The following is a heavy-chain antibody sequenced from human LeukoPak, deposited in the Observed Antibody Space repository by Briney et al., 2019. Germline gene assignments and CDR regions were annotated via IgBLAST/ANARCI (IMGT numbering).Heavy chain of an antibody. D-gene: IGHD4-17*01. J-gene: IGHJ2*01. CDR1: GFSFSSYA. Sequence: GGSLRLSCAASGFSFSSYAMRWVRQAPGKGLEYVSAISSNGGSTYYANSVKGRFTSSRDNSKNTLYLQMGSLRAEDMAVYYCARESLDYGDYVWYFDLWGRGTLVTVSS. V-gene: IGHV3-64*01. CDR3: ARESLDYGDYVWYFDL. CDR2: ISSNGGST.